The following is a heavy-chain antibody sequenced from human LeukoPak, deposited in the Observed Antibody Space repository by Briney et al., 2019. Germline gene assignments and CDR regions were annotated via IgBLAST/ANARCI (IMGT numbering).Heavy chain of an antibody. CDR3: AKVGKQQLLRGMDV. CDR1: GLTFSNYA. Sequence: GGSLRLSCAASGLTFSNYAVLWVRQAPGKGLEWISSTTSTGTVTFYADSVRGRFTISRDNPKDTLYLQMNSLRAEDTAVYYCAKVGKQQLLRGMDVWGQGTTVTVSS. J-gene: IGHJ6*02. V-gene: IGHV3-23*01. D-gene: IGHD6-13*01. CDR2: TTSTGTVT.